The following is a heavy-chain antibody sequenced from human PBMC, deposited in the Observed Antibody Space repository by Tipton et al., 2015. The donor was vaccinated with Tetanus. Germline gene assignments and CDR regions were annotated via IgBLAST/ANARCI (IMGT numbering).Heavy chain of an antibody. V-gene: IGHV3-33*01. Sequence: SLRLSCAASGFIFSSYGIRWVRQAPGKGLEWVAVSWYDGTDKYYADSVKGRFTISRDNSKNTLYLQMNSLRAEDTAVYYGAREADCSGGSCFSGDFDNWGQGTQVTVSS. J-gene: IGHJ4*02. CDR1: GFIFSSYG. CDR3: AREADCSGGSCFSGDFDN. CDR2: SWYDGTDK. D-gene: IGHD2-15*01.